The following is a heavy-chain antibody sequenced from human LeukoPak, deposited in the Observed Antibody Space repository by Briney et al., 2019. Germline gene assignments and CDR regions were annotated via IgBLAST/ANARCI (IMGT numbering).Heavy chain of an antibody. D-gene: IGHD3-3*01. CDR3: ARDYIAYDPLDY. J-gene: IGHJ4*02. CDR2: ISSSSSYI. CDR1: GFTFSTYS. Sequence: TGGSLRLSCAASGFTFSTYSMTWVRQAPGKGLEWVSSISSSSSYIYYADSVKGRFTISRDDAKNSLYLQMNSLRAEDTAVYWCARDYIAYDPLDYWGQGTLVTVSS. V-gene: IGHV3-21*01.